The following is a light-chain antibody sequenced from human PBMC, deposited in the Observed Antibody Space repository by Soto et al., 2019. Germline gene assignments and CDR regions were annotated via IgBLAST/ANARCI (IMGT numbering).Light chain of an antibody. CDR3: QQYHWAPDT. CDR2: GAS. Sequence: ETVMTQSPATLSVSPGERATLSCRASQIVGGDTLAWYQQRPGQAPRLVIYGASNRAAGIPDRFSGSGSGTDFTLTVSRLEPEDFAVYYCQQYHWAPDTFGQGTRLEI. J-gene: IGKJ5*01. CDR1: QIVGGDT. V-gene: IGKV3-20*01.